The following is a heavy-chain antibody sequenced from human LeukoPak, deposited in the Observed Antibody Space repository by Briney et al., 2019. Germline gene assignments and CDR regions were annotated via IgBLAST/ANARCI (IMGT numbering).Heavy chain of an antibody. CDR2: FYYSGST. Sequence: PSETLSLTRTVSGGSISSGDYYWSWIRQPPGKGLEWIGYFYYSGSTYYNPSLKSRVTISVDTSKNQFSLKLSSVTAADTAVYYCARPYYYDSRIDPWGQGTLVTVSS. CDR3: ARPYYYDSRIDP. CDR1: GGSISSGDYY. D-gene: IGHD3-22*01. V-gene: IGHV4-30-4*01. J-gene: IGHJ5*02.